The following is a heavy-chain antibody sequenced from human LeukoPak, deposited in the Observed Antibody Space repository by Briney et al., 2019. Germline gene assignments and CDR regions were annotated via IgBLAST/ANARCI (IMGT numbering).Heavy chain of an antibody. CDR2: IKQDGSEK. D-gene: IGHD6-19*01. J-gene: IGHJ4*02. V-gene: IGHV3-7*01. CDR3: ARDRGSSGWYEFDS. Sequence: GGSLRLSCAASGFTSSSYWMSWVRQAPGKGLEWVANIKQDGSEKYYVDSVKGRFTISRDNAKDSLYLQMNSLRAEDTAVYYCARDRGSSGWYEFDSWGQGTLVTVSS. CDR1: GFTSSSYW.